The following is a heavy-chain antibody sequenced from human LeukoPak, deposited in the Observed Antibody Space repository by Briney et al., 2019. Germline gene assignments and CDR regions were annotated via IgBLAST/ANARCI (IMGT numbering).Heavy chain of an antibody. CDR3: ARAVSSSLSFDY. D-gene: IGHD6-13*01. J-gene: IGHJ4*02. Sequence: GGSLRLSCAASGFTFSDYYMSWIRQAPGKGLERVSYISSSGSTIYYADSVKGRFTISRDNAKNSLYLQMNSLRAEDTAVYYCARAVSSSLSFDYWGQGTLVTVSS. CDR1: GFTFSDYY. V-gene: IGHV3-11*04. CDR2: ISSSGSTI.